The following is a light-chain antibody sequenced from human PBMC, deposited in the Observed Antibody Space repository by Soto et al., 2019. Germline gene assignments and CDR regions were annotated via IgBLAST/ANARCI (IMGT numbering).Light chain of an antibody. J-gene: IGKJ2*01. V-gene: IGKV3-11*01. Sequence: ELVLTQSPATLSLSPGERATLSCRASQSVSSYLAWYQQKPGQAPRLLIYDASSRATGIPARFSGSGSGTDFTLTISSLEPEYFAVYYCQQRSNWYTFGQGTKLEIK. CDR3: QQRSNWYT. CDR2: DAS. CDR1: QSVSSY.